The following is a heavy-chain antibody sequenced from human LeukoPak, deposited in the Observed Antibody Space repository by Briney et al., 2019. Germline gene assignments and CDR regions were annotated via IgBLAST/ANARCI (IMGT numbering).Heavy chain of an antibody. Sequence: GGSLRLSCVASGFTFSYYSMNWVRQAPGNGLEWVSYINSISGEIWYADSVKGRFTISRDDAKNSLYLQMNSLRDEDTAVYYCARDYGSGIDYWGQGTLVTVSS. CDR3: ARDYGSGIDY. CDR1: GFTFSYYS. D-gene: IGHD3-10*01. V-gene: IGHV3-48*02. CDR2: INSISGEI. J-gene: IGHJ4*02.